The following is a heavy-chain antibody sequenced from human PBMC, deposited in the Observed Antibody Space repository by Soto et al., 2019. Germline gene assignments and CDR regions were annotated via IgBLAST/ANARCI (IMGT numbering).Heavy chain of an antibody. J-gene: IGHJ3*02. V-gene: IGHV5-51*01. Sequence: PGVPQENSYTVYEDSCSNYCVGWVRKMHGKGLEWIGVIYPGDSDTRYSTSVEGQVSISADKSTSTAYLQWDSLKASDTAIYYCARHLTQIKYGDKGPNDAFDILVQGTMVTV. CDR2: IYPGDSDT. CDR1: EDSCSNYC. D-gene: IGHD2-21*01. CDR3: ARHLTQIKYGDKGPNDAFDI.